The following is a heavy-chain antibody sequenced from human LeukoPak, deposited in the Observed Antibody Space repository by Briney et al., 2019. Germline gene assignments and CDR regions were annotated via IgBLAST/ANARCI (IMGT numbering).Heavy chain of an antibody. Sequence: SETLSLTCTVSGGSISSYYWSWIRQPPGKGLEWIAYIYYSGSTNYNPSLKSRVTISVDTSKNQFSLKLSSVTAADTAVYYCARSSYYYYGMDVWGQGTTVTVSS. CDR2: IYYSGST. V-gene: IGHV4-59*08. CDR3: ARSSYYYYGMDV. CDR1: GGSISSYY. J-gene: IGHJ6*02.